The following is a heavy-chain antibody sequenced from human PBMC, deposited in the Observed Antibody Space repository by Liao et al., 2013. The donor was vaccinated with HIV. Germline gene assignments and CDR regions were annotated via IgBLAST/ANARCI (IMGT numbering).Heavy chain of an antibody. Sequence: QVQLQESGSGLVKPSQTLSLTCAVSGGSISSGGYSWNWIRQPPGKSLEWIGRIYTSGSTNYNPSLKSRVTISVDTSKNQFSLKLSSVTAADTAVYYCARDWGFIGYYMDVWGKGTTVTVSS. CDR1: GGSISSGGYS. D-gene: IGHD3-10*01. CDR3: ARDWGFIGYYMDV. J-gene: IGHJ6*03. V-gene: IGHV4-61*02. CDR2: IYTSGST.